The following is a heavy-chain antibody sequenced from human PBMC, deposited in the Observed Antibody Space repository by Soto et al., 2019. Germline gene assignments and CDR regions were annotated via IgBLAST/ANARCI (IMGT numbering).Heavy chain of an antibody. D-gene: IGHD6-19*01. J-gene: IGHJ4*03. CDR2: MYHSGST. V-gene: IGHV4-4*02. Sequence: SETRALTCAVSGVASSSSDCCSCGRHHPGKGLEWIVEMYHSGSTNYNQSRKSRVTISVYKSKNKFTMKLSSVTAAATAVYYCARCLAGAIVFDTWGQATLVTVSS. CDR3: ARCLAGAIVFDT. CDR1: GVASSSSDC.